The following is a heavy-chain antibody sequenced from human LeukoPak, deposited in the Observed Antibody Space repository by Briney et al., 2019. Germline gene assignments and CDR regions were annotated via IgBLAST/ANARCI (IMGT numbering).Heavy chain of an antibody. CDR2: MDSAGSNI. V-gene: IGHV3-74*01. CDR1: RFTFSGYW. CDR3: ARAGNYDSEPIRD. Sequence: GGSLRLSCAASRFTFSGYWMHWVRQGPGTGLVWVSRMDSAGSNINYADSVKGRFTISRDNAKDTLYLQMNSLRAEDTAVYYCARAGNYDSEPIRDWGQGTLVTVSS. D-gene: IGHD3-10*01. J-gene: IGHJ1*01.